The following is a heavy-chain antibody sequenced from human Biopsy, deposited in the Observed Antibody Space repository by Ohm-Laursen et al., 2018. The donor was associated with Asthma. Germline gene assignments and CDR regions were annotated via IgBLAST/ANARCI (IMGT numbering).Heavy chain of an antibody. J-gene: IGHJ4*02. CDR2: IYYSGTT. D-gene: IGHD7-27*01. V-gene: IGHV4-59*11. Sequence: GTLSLTCSVSGDSISVHYWWAWIRQPPGKGLEWIGYIYYSGTTNYNPSLKSRVTISVDTSKNQFSLNLSSVTAADTAVYYCARWGSFGFDYWGQGTLVTVSS. CDR3: ARWGSFGFDY. CDR1: GDSISVHY.